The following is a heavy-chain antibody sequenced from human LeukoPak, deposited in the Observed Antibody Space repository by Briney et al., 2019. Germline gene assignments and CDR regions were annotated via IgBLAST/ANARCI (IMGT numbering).Heavy chain of an antibody. Sequence: PGGSLRLSCAASGFISNRPWMSWVRQAPGKGLEWVANIKEDGSGKYYVDSVKGRFTISRDIAKNSLYLQMNSLRAEDTAVYYCARNQDWGQGTLVTVSS. CDR3: ARNQD. J-gene: IGHJ4*02. CDR1: GFISNRPW. CDR2: IKEDGSGK. V-gene: IGHV3-7*01.